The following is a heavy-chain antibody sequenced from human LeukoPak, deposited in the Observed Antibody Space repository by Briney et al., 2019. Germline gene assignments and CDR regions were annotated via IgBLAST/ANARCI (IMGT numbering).Heavy chain of an antibody. D-gene: IGHD2-15*01. CDR1: GYTFTSYG. J-gene: IGHJ6*02. CDR3: ARGTRGPYYYGMDV. Sequence: ASVKVSCKASGYTFTSYGISWVRQAPGQGLEWMGWISTNTGNPTYAQGFTGRFVFSLDTSVSTAYLQISSLKAEDTAVYYCARGTRGPYYYGMDVWGQGTTVTVSS. CDR2: ISTNTGNP. V-gene: IGHV7-4-1*02.